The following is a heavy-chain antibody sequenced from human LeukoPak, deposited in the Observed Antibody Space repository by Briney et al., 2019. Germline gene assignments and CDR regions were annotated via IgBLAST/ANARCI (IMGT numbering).Heavy chain of an antibody. D-gene: IGHD3-9*01. Sequence: PSETLSLTCTVSGDSISSYYWSWIRQPPGKGLEWIGYIYYSGSTNYNPSLKSRVTISVDTSKNQFSLKLSSVTAADTAVYYCARGLLYYDILTGYYKGDDAFDIWGQGTMVTVSS. CDR3: ARGLLYYDILTGYYKGDDAFDI. CDR1: GDSISSYY. CDR2: IYYSGST. J-gene: IGHJ3*02. V-gene: IGHV4-59*12.